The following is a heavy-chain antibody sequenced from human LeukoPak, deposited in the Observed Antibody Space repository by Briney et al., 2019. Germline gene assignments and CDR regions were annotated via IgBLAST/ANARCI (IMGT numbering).Heavy chain of an antibody. J-gene: IGHJ4*02. Sequence: GGSLRLSCTVSGFTFGVYAMSWVRQAPGKGLEWVGFIRSKVSGGTTEYAASVKDRFTISRDDSKSIAYLQMNSLETEDTAVYYCTPSITGTTFKFDYWGQGTLVTVSS. V-gene: IGHV3-49*04. CDR1: GFTFGVYA. CDR2: IRSKVSGGTT. D-gene: IGHD1-7*01. CDR3: TPSITGTTFKFDY.